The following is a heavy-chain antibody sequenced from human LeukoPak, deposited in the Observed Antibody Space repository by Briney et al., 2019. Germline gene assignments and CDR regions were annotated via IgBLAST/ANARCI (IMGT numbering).Heavy chain of an antibody. Sequence: SETLSLTCTVSGGSISSYYWSWIRQPPGKGLEWIGYIYYSGSTNYNPSLKSRVTISVDTSKIQFSLKLSSVTAADTAVYYCARLGYCSGGSCYYYYYMDVWGKGTTVTVSS. V-gene: IGHV4-59*01. J-gene: IGHJ6*03. CDR2: IYYSGST. D-gene: IGHD2-15*01. CDR1: GGSISSYY. CDR3: ARLGYCSGGSCYYYYYMDV.